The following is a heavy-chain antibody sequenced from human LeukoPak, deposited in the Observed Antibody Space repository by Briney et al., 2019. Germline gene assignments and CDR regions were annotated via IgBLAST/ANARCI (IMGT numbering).Heavy chain of an antibody. V-gene: IGHV3-7*01. J-gene: IGHJ5*02. CDR1: GFTFSNYW. CDR2: ISQDGSAK. CDR3: AHVAYNWNPGSA. D-gene: IGHD1-20*01. Sequence: GGPLRLSCATSGFTFSNYWMSWVRQVPGKGLEWVASISQDGSAKTYLDSVKGRFTISRDNAKNSLYLQMNSLRVDDTAVYYCAHVAYNWNPGSAWGQGTLVTVSS.